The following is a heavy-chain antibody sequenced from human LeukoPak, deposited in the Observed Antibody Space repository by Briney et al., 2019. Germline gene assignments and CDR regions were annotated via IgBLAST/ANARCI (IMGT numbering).Heavy chain of an antibody. D-gene: IGHD6-19*01. J-gene: IGHJ4*02. CDR3: ARSSGWWSLDY. Sequence: YPYSMKGRFTISRDNSKNTLFMQMNSLRAEDTAVYYCARSSGWWSLDYWGQGTLVTVSS. V-gene: IGHV3-23*01.